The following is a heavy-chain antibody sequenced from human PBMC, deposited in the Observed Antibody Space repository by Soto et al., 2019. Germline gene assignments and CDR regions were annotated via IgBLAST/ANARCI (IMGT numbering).Heavy chain of an antibody. CDR1: GGTFSSYT. J-gene: IGHJ6*03. CDR2: IIPILGIA. D-gene: IGHD2-2*01. CDR3: ASLRPVVPAAGAVKDYYYYMDV. Sequence: ASVKVSCKASGGTFSSYTISWVRQAPGQGLEWMGRIIPILGIANYAQKFQGRVTITADKSTSTAYMELSSLRSEDTAVYYCASLRPVVPAAGAVKDYYYYMDVWGKGTTVTVSS. V-gene: IGHV1-69*02.